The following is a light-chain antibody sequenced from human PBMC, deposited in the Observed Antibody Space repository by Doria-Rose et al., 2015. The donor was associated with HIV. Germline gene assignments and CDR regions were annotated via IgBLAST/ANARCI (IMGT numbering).Light chain of an antibody. V-gene: IGKV3-20*01. Sequence: TQSPGTLSLSPGERATLSCRASQSFSSTYLAWYQQKPGQARSLLIYDGSTRATGIPDRFSASGSGTDFTLTINRLEPEDFALYYCHQYGTSWTFGQGTKVEI. CDR2: DGS. CDR3: HQYGTSWT. J-gene: IGKJ1*01. CDR1: QSFSSTY.